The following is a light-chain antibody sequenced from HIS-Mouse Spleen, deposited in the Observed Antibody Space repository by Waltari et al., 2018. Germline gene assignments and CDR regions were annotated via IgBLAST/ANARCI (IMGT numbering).Light chain of an antibody. CDR2: DDS. CDR3: QVWTSSSDHLV. Sequence: SYVLSPPPSVSVAPGQTAQIPRGGNHFGSKIEQWFQQPPGPAPVLVVYDDSDRPSGVPDRFSGSNSGNTASLTISGLEAGDEADYYCQVWTSSSDHLVFGGGTKLTVL. CDR1: HFGSKI. V-gene: IGLV3-21*02. J-gene: IGLJ2*01.